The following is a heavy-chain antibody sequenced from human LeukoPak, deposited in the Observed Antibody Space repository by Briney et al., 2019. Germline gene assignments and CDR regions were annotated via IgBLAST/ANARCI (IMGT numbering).Heavy chain of an antibody. CDR3: ARDLYSSRTNDAFVI. CDR1: SGSISTSNYY. J-gene: IGHJ3*02. CDR2: IYYSGSS. V-gene: IGHV4-39*07. Sequence: SETLSLTCTVSSGSISTSNYYWGWIRQPPGKGLEWIGSIYYSGSSYYNPSLKSRVTISVDTSKNQFSLKLTSVTAADTALYYCARDLYSSRTNDAFVIWGQGTMVTVSS. D-gene: IGHD6-13*01.